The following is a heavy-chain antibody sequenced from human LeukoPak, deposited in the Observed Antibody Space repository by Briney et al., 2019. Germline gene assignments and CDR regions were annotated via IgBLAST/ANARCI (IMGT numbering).Heavy chain of an antibody. CDR3: ARVGEQHHIDY. D-gene: IGHD6-13*01. J-gene: IGHJ4*02. Sequence: PSETLSLTCTVSGGSISRSRDYWGWIRQPPGKGLEWIGSIYYSGSTYYHPSLKSRVTISVDTSKNQFSLKLSSVTAADTAVYYCARVGEQHHIDYWGQGTLVTVSS. V-gene: IGHV4-39*01. CDR2: IYYSGST. CDR1: GGSISRSRDY.